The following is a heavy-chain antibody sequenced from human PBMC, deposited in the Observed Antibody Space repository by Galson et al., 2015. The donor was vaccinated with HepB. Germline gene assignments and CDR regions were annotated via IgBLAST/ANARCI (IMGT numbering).Heavy chain of an antibody. CDR1: GFTVSSNY. Sequence: SLRLSCAASGFTVSSNYMSWVRQAPGKGLEWVSVIYSGGSTYYADSVKGRFTISRDNSKNTLYLQMNSLRAEDTAVYYCAREGHQMGATVTPPSEWGQGTLVTVSS. CDR2: IYSGGST. D-gene: IGHD4-17*01. J-gene: IGHJ4*02. CDR3: AREGHQMGATVTPPSE. V-gene: IGHV3-66*01.